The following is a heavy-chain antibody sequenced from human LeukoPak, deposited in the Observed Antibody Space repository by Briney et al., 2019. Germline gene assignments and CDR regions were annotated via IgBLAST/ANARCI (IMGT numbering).Heavy chain of an antibody. CDR2: IYYSGST. D-gene: IGHD2-2*01. J-gene: IGHJ4*02. CDR1: GGSISSSSYY. Sequence: PSENLSLTCTVSGGSISSSSYYWGWIRQPPGKGLEWIGSIYYSGSTYYNPSLKSRVTISVDTSKNQFSLKLSSVTAADTAVYYCARYCSSTSCYLGFDYWGQGALVTVSS. CDR3: ARYCSSTSCYLGFDY. V-gene: IGHV4-39*01.